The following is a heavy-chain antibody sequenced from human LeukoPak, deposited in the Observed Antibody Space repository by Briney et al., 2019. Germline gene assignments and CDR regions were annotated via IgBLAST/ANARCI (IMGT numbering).Heavy chain of an antibody. CDR1: GFNLRSYA. CDR2: ISGGGGSA. D-gene: IGHD2-2*01. CDR3: AKCAVPAALSWFDP. J-gene: IGHJ5*02. Sequence: PGGSLRLSCAASGFNLRSYAMNWVRQAPGKGLEWDSTISGGGGSAYYADSVKGRFTISRDNSKDTLYLQMNSLRAEDTAVYYCAKCAVPAALSWFDPWGQGTLVTVSS. V-gene: IGHV3-23*01.